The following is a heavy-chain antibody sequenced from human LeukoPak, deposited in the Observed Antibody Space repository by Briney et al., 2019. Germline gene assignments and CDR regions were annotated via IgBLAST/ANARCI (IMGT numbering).Heavy chain of an antibody. V-gene: IGHV3-7*03. Sequence: AGGSLRLSCAGSGFTYSSYWMNWARQAPGKGLEWVASINHNGNVNYYVDSVKGRFTISRDNAKNSLYLQMSNLRAEDTAVYFCARGGGLDVWGQGVTVTVSS. CDR2: INHNGNVN. CDR3: ARGGGLDV. J-gene: IGHJ6*02. CDR1: GFTYSSYW. D-gene: IGHD3-16*01.